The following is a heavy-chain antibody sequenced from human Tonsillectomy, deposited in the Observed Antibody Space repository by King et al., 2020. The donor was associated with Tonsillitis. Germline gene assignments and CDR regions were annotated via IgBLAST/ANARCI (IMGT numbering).Heavy chain of an antibody. J-gene: IGHJ6*02. V-gene: IGHV3-53*01. CDR1: GFTVRSNY. CDR2: IYSGGST. D-gene: IGHD3-10*01. CDR3: ARTITHGSRSYPPYYCGMDV. Sequence: VQLVESGGGLIQSGGSLRLSCAASGFTVRSNYISWVRQAPGKGLEWVSVIYSGGSTYYADSVKGRFTLSRDNSKNTLYLQMKSLRAEDTAVYYCARTITHGSRSYPPYYCGMDVCGQGTPVTVSS.